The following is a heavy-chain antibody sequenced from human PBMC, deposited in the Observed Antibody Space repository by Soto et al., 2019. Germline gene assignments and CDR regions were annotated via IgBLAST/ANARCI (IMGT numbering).Heavy chain of an antibody. J-gene: IGHJ4*02. CDR1: DGYLSSHY. V-gene: IGHV4-59*11. D-gene: IGHD2-15*01. CDR2: IYYSGST. CDR3: ARAASWYEGPL. Sequence: SETLSLTCPGSDGYLSSHYWSWLRQPPGKGLEWIGYIYYSGSTNYNPSLKSRVTMSVDTSKNQFSLKLTSVTAAYTAVYYCARAASWYEGPLWGPGTRVTVSS.